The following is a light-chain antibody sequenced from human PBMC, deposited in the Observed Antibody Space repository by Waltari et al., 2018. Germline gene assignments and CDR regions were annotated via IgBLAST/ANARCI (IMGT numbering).Light chain of an antibody. Sequence: QSVLTQPPSASGTPGQRVTISCSGSSSHIGSNYVYWYQQLPGTAPKPLIYRNNQRPSGVPDRFSGSKSGTSASLAISGLRSEDEADYYCAAWDDSLSGSWVFGGGTKLTVL. CDR3: AAWDDSLSGSWV. V-gene: IGLV1-47*01. CDR1: SSHIGSNY. J-gene: IGLJ3*02. CDR2: RNN.